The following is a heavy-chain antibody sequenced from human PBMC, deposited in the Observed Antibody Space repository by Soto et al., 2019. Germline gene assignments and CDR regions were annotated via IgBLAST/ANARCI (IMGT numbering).Heavy chain of an antibody. Sequence: SETLSLTCAVYGGSFSGYYWSWIRQPPGKGLEWIGEINHSGSTNYNPSLKSRVTISVDTSKNQFSLKLSSVTAADTAVYYCARGVINSSGYYRSYFDYWGQGTLVTVSS. CDR1: GGSFSGYY. D-gene: IGHD3-22*01. J-gene: IGHJ4*02. CDR2: INHSGST. CDR3: ARGVINSSGYYRSYFDY. V-gene: IGHV4-34*01.